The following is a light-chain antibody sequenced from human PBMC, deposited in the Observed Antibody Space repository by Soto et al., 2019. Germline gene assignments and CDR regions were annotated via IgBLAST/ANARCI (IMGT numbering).Light chain of an antibody. CDR3: HQYGISPPRT. CDR1: QSVSSSY. V-gene: IGKV3-20*01. Sequence: TAMTQSPATLSLSPGERATLSCRASQSVSSSYLAWYQQKPGQAPRLLIYGTSSRATGIPDRFSGSGSGTDFTLTITRLEPEDFAVYYCHQYGISPPRTFGQGTKVEIK. J-gene: IGKJ1*01. CDR2: GTS.